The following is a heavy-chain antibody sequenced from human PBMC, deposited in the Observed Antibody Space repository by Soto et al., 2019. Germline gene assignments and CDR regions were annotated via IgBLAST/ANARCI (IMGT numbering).Heavy chain of an antibody. CDR3: ASLYSSVFDS. D-gene: IGHD6-19*01. V-gene: IGHV1-69*13. CDR2: IIPIFGTA. J-gene: IGHJ4*02. Sequence: GASVKVSCKASGGTFSSYAISWVRQAPGQGLEWMGGIIPIFGTAIYAQKFQGRVTITADESTSTAYMELSSLRSEDTAVYYCASLYSSVFDSWGQGTLVTVSS. CDR1: GGTFSSYA.